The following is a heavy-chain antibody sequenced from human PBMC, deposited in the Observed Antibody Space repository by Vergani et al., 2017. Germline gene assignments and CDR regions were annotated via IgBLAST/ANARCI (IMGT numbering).Heavy chain of an antibody. D-gene: IGHD6-25*01. CDR2: IKQDGTEK. CDR3: VRGGGGSGRGGF. Sequence: EVQLVESGGGLVQPGGSLRLSCDSSGFAFSSYWMTWVRQAPGKGLEWVASIKQDGTEKYYVDSVKGRFTISRDNAKNSLYLQMDSLRVNDTAVYYCVRGGGGSGRGGFWGQGTLVTVSS. J-gene: IGHJ4*02. CDR1: GFAFSSYW. V-gene: IGHV3-7*01.